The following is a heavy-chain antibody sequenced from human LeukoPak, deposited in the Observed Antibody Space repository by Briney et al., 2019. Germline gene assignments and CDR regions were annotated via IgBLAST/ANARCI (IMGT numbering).Heavy chain of an antibody. CDR2: ISFDGSKK. D-gene: IGHD2-2*02. CDR3: ARDKYCSSTSCYTNWFDP. Sequence: GRSLRLSCAAPGFTFNSYAMHWVRQAPGKGLEWVAIISFDGSKKYYADSVKGRFTISRDNSKNTLYLQMNSLRAEDTAVFYCARDKYCSSTSCYTNWFDPWGQGTLVTVSS. V-gene: IGHV3-30-3*01. CDR1: GFTFNSYA. J-gene: IGHJ5*02.